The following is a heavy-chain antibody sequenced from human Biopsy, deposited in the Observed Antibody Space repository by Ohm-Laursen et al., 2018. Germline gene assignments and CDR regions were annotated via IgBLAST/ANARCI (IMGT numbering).Heavy chain of an antibody. V-gene: IGHV4-4*07. J-gene: IGHJ4*02. CDR3: ARRGSGGRSFDY. CDR1: GGYISHYY. Sequence: SGTLSLTCTVSGGYISHYYWTWIRQPAGQGLEWIGRIYITGETDYNPSLKSRVTISADTSKNQFSLKLGSVTVADTAVFYCARRGSGGRSFDYWGQGSLVTVSS. CDR2: IYITGET. D-gene: IGHD2-15*01.